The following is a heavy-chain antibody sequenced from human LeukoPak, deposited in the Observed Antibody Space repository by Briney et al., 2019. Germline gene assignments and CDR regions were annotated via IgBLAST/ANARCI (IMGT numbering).Heavy chain of an antibody. J-gene: IGHJ4*02. CDR2: IYYSGST. CDR3: ARGRITMVRGVLTTLDY. Sequence: PSETLSLTCTVSGGSIGSGDYYWSWIRQPPGKGLEWIGYIYYSGSTYYNPSLKSRVTISVDTSKNQFSLKLSSVTAADTAVYYCARGRITMVRGVLTTLDYWGQGTLVTVSS. D-gene: IGHD3-10*01. CDR1: GGSIGSGDYY. V-gene: IGHV4-30-4*01.